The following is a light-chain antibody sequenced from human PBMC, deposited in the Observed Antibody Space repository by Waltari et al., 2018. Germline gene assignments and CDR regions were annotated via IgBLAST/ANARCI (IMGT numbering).Light chain of an antibody. CDR1: QTVSSS. V-gene: IGKV3-11*01. CDR3: QQRFTWPRT. CDR2: DAS. Sequence: EIVLTQSPATLSLSPGERATLSCRASQTVSSSLAWYQQKRGQAPRLLIYDASNRATGIPARFSGSGSWTDFTLTISSLEPDDFAVYYCQQRFTWPRTFGQGTKLEIK. J-gene: IGKJ2*01.